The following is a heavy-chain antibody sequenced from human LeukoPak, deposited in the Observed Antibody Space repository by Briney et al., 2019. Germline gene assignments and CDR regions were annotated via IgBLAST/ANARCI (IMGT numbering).Heavy chain of an antibody. V-gene: IGHV5-51*01. CDR3: ARLIAVSGSNWFDP. J-gene: IGHJ5*02. CDR2: IYPGDSDT. D-gene: IGHD6-19*01. CDR1: GYSFTNYW. Sequence: GESLKISCKGSGYSFTNYWIGWVRQMPGKGLEWMGIIYPGDSDTRYSPSFQGQVTISADKSITTAYLQWSSLKASDTAIYYCARLIAVSGSNWFDPWGQGTLVTVSS.